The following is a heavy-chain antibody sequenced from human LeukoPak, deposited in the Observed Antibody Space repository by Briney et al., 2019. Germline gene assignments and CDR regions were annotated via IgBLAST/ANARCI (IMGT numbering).Heavy chain of an antibody. CDR3: ARDTSVVVAAAKDY. CDR2: ISAYNGNT. Sequence: ASVKVSCKASGYTFTSYGISWVRQAPGQGLEWMGWISAYNGNTNYAQKLQGRVTMTTDTSTSTAYMELRSLRSDDTAVYYCARDTSVVVAAAKDYWGQGTLVTVSS. D-gene: IGHD2-15*01. J-gene: IGHJ4*02. V-gene: IGHV1-18*01. CDR1: GYTFTSYG.